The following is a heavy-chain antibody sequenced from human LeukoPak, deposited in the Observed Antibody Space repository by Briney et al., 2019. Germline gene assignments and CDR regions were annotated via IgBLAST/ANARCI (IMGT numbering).Heavy chain of an antibody. CDR3: ASGSYGAFDI. V-gene: IGHV3-49*03. D-gene: IGHD1-26*01. Sequence: GGSLRLSCTASGFTFGDYAMSWFRQVPGKGLEWVGFIRSKAYGGTTEYAASVKGRFTISRDDSKSIAYLQMNSLKTEDAAVYYCASGSYGAFDIWGQGTMVTVSS. CDR1: GFTFGDYA. J-gene: IGHJ3*02. CDR2: IRSKAYGGTT.